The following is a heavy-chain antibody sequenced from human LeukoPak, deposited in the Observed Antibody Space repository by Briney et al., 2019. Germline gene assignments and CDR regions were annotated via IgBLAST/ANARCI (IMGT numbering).Heavy chain of an antibody. CDR2: ISSSSSYI. D-gene: IGHD3-22*01. CDR1: GFTFSAYS. J-gene: IGHJ4*02. CDR3: AREPSSGSRHHSDY. V-gene: IGHV3-21*01. Sequence: PGGSLRLSCAASGFTFSAYSMNWVRQAPGEGLEWVSFISSSSSYIYYADSVKGRFTISRDNAKDSLYLQMNSLRAEDTAVYYCAREPSSGSRHHSDYWGQGTLVTVSS.